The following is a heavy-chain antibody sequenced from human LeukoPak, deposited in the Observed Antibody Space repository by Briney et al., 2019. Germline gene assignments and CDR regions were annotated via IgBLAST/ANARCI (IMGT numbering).Heavy chain of an antibody. Sequence: SETLSLTCTVSGGSISSYYWTWIRQPAGKGLEWIGRIYTTGSTNYNPSLNSRVTMSVDTSKNQFSLKLSSVTAADTAVYYCAREGDDPGFDYWGQGTLVTVSS. V-gene: IGHV4-4*07. J-gene: IGHJ4*02. D-gene: IGHD3-16*01. CDR3: AREGDDPGFDY. CDR1: GGSISSYY. CDR2: IYTTGST.